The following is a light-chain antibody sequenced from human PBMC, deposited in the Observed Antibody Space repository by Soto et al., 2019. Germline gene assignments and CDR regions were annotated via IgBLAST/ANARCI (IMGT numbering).Light chain of an antibody. CDR3: QQYGSSPWT. V-gene: IGKV3-20*01. CDR1: QSVSSS. Sequence: EVVMRQSPATLSVSPGERATLSCRTSQSVSSSLAWYQQKPGQAPRLLIYGASSRATGIPDRFSGSGSGTDFTLTISRLEPEDFAVYYCQQYGSSPWTFGQGTKVDIK. J-gene: IGKJ1*01. CDR2: GAS.